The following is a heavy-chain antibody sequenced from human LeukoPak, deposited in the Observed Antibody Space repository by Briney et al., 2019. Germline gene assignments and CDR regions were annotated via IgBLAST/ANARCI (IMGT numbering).Heavy chain of an antibody. CDR2: ISSSSRYI. CDR3: ARDYIVGATLDY. J-gene: IGHJ4*02. D-gene: IGHD1-26*01. V-gene: IGHV3-21*01. CDR1: GFTFSSYS. Sequence: GGSLRLSCAASGFTFSSYSMNWVRQAPGKGLEWVSSISSSSRYIYYADSVKGRFTISRDNAKNSLYLQMNSLRAEDTAVYYCARDYIVGATLDYWGQGTLVTVSS.